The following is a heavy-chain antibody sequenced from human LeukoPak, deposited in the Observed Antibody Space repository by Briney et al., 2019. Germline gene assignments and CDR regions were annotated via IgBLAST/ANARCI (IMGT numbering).Heavy chain of an antibody. Sequence: PSETLSLTXTVSGGSISSGDYYWSWIRQPPGQGLEWIGYIYYSGSTYYNPSLKSRVTISVDTSKNQFSLKLSSVTAADTAVYYCARTRRDGYNPVDYWGQGTLVTVSS. D-gene: IGHD5-24*01. J-gene: IGHJ4*02. CDR3: ARTRRDGYNPVDY. CDR2: IYYSGST. V-gene: IGHV4-30-4*08. CDR1: GGSISSGDYY.